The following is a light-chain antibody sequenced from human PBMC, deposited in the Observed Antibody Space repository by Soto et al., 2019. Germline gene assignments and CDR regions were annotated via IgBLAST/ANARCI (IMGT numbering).Light chain of an antibody. V-gene: IGKV1-27*01. Sequence: DIQMTQSPSSLAASVGDRVTITCRASQGIIDYLAWYQQKPGKAPKLLIYAASTLQSGVPSRFSGSGAGTDFTLTITSLQPDDVATYYCQKYNSDPRTFGQGTKVEIK. CDR2: AAS. CDR1: QGIIDY. CDR3: QKYNSDPRT. J-gene: IGKJ1*01.